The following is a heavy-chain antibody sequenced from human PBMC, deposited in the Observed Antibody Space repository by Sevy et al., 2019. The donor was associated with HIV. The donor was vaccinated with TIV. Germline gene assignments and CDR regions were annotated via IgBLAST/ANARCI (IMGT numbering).Heavy chain of an antibody. D-gene: IGHD3-22*01. CDR2: ISTYNGNT. V-gene: IGHV1-18*04. Sequence: ASVKVSCRASVYTFTNFRLHWVRQAPGQGLEWLGWISTYNGNTIYAQKLQDRVTMTTDTSTSTAYMDLRSLKSDDTAMYYCARDSRPYYYDSSGYLDAFDIWGQGTMVTVSS. J-gene: IGHJ3*02. CDR1: VYTFTNFR. CDR3: ARDSRPYYYDSSGYLDAFDI.